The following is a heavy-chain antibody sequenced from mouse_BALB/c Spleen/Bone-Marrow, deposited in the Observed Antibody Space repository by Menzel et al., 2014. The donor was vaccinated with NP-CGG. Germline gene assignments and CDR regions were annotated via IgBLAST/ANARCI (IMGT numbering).Heavy chain of an antibody. CDR2: INPDSSTI. J-gene: IGHJ1*01. V-gene: IGHV4-1*02. CDR3: ARRYGSSYRYWYFDV. D-gene: IGHD1-1*01. CDR1: GFDFSRFW. Sequence: EVMLVESGGGLVQPGGSLKVSCAASGFDFSRFWMSWVRQAPGKGLDWIGEINPDSSTINYTPSLKDKFIISRDSAKNTLYLQMSKVRSEDTALYYCARRYGSSYRYWYFDVWGAGTTVTVSS.